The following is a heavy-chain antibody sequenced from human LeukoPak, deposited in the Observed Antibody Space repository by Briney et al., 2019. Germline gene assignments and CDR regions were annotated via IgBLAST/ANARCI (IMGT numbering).Heavy chain of an antibody. CDR2: INSDGSST. Sequence: GGSLRLSCAASGFTFSSYWMHWVRQAPGKGLVWVSRINSDGSSTSYADSVKGRFTISRDNAKNTLYLQMNSLRAEDTAVYYCARGQGQLGGWFDPWGQGTLVTVSS. J-gene: IGHJ5*02. CDR3: ARGQGQLGGWFDP. V-gene: IGHV3-74*01. D-gene: IGHD6-6*01. CDR1: GFTFSSYW.